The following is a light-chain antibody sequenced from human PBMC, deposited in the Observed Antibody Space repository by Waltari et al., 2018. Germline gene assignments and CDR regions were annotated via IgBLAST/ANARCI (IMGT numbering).Light chain of an antibody. Sequence: QSALTQPRSVSGSPGQSVTISCTGTSSDVGGYDSVSWYQQHPGKAPKLIIYDVNKRPQGVPDRLSGSKSGNTAFLTISGLQGEDEADYYCCSFAGSPPYVFGTGTKVTVL. CDR3: CSFAGSPPYV. CDR1: SSDVGGYDS. J-gene: IGLJ1*01. V-gene: IGLV2-11*01. CDR2: DVN.